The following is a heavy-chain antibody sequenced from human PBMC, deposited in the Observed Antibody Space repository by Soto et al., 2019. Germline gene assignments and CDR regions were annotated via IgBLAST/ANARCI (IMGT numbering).Heavy chain of an antibody. CDR3: ARGNRERAGVRGVIISSRPYNWFAP. CDR1: GYTFTSYD. CDR2: MNPNSGNT. J-gene: IGHJ5*02. D-gene: IGHD3-10*01. Sequence: ASVKVSCKASGYTFTSYDINWVRQATGQGLEWMGWMNPNSGNTGYEQKFQGRVTMTRNTSISTAYMERSSLRSEDTAVYYCARGNRERAGVRGVIISSRPYNWFAPWGQRTLVTVSS. V-gene: IGHV1-8*01.